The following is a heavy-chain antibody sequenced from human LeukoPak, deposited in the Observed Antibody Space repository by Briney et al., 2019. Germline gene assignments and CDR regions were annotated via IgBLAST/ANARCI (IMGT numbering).Heavy chain of an antibody. CDR3: ARGKSSYCSGGSCQHDAFDI. J-gene: IGHJ3*02. CDR2: IRYDGSNK. CDR1: GFTFSSYG. V-gene: IGHV3-30*02. D-gene: IGHD2-15*01. Sequence: PGGSLRLSCAASGFTFSSYGMHWVRQAPGKGLEWVAFIRYDGSNKYYADSVKGRFTISRDNSKNTLYLQMNSLRAEDMAVYYCARGKSSYCSGGSCQHDAFDIWGQGTMVTVSS.